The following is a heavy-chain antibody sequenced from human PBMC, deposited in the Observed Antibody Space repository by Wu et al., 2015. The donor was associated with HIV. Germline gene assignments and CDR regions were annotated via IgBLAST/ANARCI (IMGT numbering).Heavy chain of an antibody. V-gene: IGHV1-24*01. CDR2: FDPEDGET. CDR3: ATEYLVXVLLWFGERRYGNV. D-gene: IGHD3-10*01. CDR1: GYTLTELS. Sequence: QVQLVQSGAEVKKPGASVKVSCKVSGYTLTELSMHWVRQAPGKGLEWMGGFDPEDGETIYAQKFQGRVTMTETHLNRQQPTWGAGSSLRSEDTAVYYCATEYLVXVLLWFGERRYGNVWGQGTTVTVSS. J-gene: IGHJ6*02.